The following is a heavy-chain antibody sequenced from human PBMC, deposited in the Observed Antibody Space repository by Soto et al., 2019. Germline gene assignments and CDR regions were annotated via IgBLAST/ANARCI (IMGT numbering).Heavy chain of an antibody. Sequence: GGSLRLSCAASGFTFSSYGMHWVRQAPGKGLEWVAVIWYDGSNKYYADSVKGRFTISRDNSKNTLYLQMNSLRAEDTAVYYCAREVDSLVLYYYYYGMDVWGQGTTVTVSS. D-gene: IGHD3-16*01. CDR2: IWYDGSNK. CDR1: GFTFSSYG. V-gene: IGHV3-33*01. J-gene: IGHJ6*02. CDR3: AREVDSLVLYYYYYGMDV.